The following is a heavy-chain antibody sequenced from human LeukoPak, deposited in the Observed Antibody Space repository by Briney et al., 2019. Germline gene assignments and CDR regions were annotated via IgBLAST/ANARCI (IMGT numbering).Heavy chain of an antibody. Sequence: SETLSLTCTVSDGSIRNFYWNWFRQAPGKRLEWIGHTLYGGRTDYNPSLESRVTISVDTSKSQFSLKLRSVTTTDTAVYYCARWGHFDASGYFVVEYWGQGALVTVSS. D-gene: IGHD6-25*01. CDR3: ARWGHFDASGYFVVEY. J-gene: IGHJ4*02. V-gene: IGHV4-59*01. CDR2: TLYGGRT. CDR1: DGSIRNFY.